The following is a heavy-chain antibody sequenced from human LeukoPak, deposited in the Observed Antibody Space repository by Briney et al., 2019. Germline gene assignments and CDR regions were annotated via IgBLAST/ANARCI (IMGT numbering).Heavy chain of an antibody. CDR2: ISSSGSTI. CDR1: GFTSSSYE. D-gene: IGHD4-11*01. V-gene: IGHV3-48*03. J-gene: IGHJ5*02. CDR3: ARQRDYSNYDWFDP. Sequence: GGSLRLSCAASGFTSSSYEMNWVRQAPGKGLEWVSYISSSGSTIYYADSVKGRFTISRDNAKNSLYLQMNSLRAEDTAVYYCARQRDYSNYDWFDPWGQGTLVTVSS.